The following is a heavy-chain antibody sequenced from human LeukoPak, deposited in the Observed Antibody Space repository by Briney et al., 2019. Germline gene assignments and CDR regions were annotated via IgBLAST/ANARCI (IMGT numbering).Heavy chain of an antibody. CDR3: ARGKEPAAGTSFDVY. CDR2: IKSDGSRT. CDR1: GFTFSSYW. Sequence: GGSLRLSCAASGFTFSSYWMHWVRQAPGKGLVRVSRIKSDGSRTSYADSVKGRFTISRDNAKNTLYLQMNSLRVEDTAVYYCARGKEPAAGTSFDVYWGLGTLVTVSS. D-gene: IGHD6-13*01. V-gene: IGHV3-74*01. J-gene: IGHJ4*02.